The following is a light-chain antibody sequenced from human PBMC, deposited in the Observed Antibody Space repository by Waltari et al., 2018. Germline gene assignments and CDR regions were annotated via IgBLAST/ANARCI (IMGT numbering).Light chain of an antibody. CDR3: QQYYTPPYT. CDR1: QTILYSSNRKDS. J-gene: IGKJ2*01. CDR2: WAS. V-gene: IGKV4-1*01. Sequence: DIVMTQSPDSLAVSLGERATINCKSSQTILYSSNRKDSLGWYQQRPGQPPKMLISWASTRQSGVPDRFTGSGSGTDFTLTINSLQAEDVAVYYCQQYYTPPYTFGQGTKLEIK.